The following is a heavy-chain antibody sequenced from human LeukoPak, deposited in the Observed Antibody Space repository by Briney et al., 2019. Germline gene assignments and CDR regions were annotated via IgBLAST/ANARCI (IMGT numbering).Heavy chain of an antibody. D-gene: IGHD6-19*01. CDR3: TRGPSSGWYYFDY. CDR1: GFTFGDYA. Sequence: GGSLRLSCTASGFTFGDYAMSWVRQAPGKGLEWVGFIRSKAYGGTTEYAASVKGRFTISRDDSNSIAYLQMNSLKTEDTAVYYCTRGPSSGWYYFDYWGQGTLVTVSS. CDR2: IRSKAYGGTT. J-gene: IGHJ4*02. V-gene: IGHV3-49*04.